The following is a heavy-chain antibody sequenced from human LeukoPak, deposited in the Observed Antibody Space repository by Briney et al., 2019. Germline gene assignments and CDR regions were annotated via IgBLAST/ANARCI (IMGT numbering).Heavy chain of an antibody. V-gene: IGHV4-4*07. CDR2: IYTSGST. Sequence: SETLSLTCTVSGGSISSYYWSWIRQPAGKGLEWIGRIYTSGSTNYNPSLKSRVTMSVDTSKNQFSLKLSSVTAADTAVYYCARVGYCSSTSCYSSHWFDPWGQGTLVTVSS. CDR3: ARVGYCSSTSCYSSHWFDP. D-gene: IGHD2-2*03. CDR1: GGSISSYY. J-gene: IGHJ5*02.